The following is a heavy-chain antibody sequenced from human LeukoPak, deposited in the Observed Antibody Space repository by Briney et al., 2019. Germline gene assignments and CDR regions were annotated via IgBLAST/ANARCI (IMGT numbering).Heavy chain of an antibody. Sequence: GASVKVSCKASGYTFTSYGISWVRQAPGQGLEWMGWISAYNGNTNYAQKLQGRVTTTTDTSTSTAYMELRSLRSEDTAVYYCARDVGAKIVFDIWGQGTMVTVSS. V-gene: IGHV1-18*01. D-gene: IGHD1-26*01. CDR3: ARDVGAKIVFDI. CDR2: ISAYNGNT. CDR1: GYTFTSYG. J-gene: IGHJ3*02.